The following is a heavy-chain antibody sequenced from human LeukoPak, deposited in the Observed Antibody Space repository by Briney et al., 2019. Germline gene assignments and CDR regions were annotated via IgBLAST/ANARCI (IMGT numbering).Heavy chain of an antibody. CDR2: FDPEDVET. CDR3: ATRHYYGSGRLPQAMDV. D-gene: IGHD3-10*01. V-gene: IGHV1-24*01. CDR1: GHTLSELS. Sequence: ASVKVSCKVSGHTLSELSMHWVRQGPGKGLEWIGGFDPEDVETIYAQKFQGRVTMTEDTSIETTYVELTSLTSEDTAVYYCATRHYYGSGRLPQAMDVWGKGTTVTISS. J-gene: IGHJ6*04.